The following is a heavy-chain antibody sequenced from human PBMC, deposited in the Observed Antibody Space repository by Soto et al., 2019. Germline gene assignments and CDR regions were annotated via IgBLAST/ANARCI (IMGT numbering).Heavy chain of an antibody. V-gene: IGHV1-18*01. D-gene: IGHD5-18*01. CDR2: IRGFNGQT. Sequence: QVQLVQSGPEVKKPGASVKVSCKASGNTFAIHGFSWFRQAPGQGLEWMGWIRGFNGQTNYALKFQGRVTLTTDTCTRKAYIELSSLSSDDTAVYFCARLRPRGVAVVSDYWGQGSLVSVSS. J-gene: IGHJ4*02. CDR3: ARLRPRGVAVVSDY. CDR1: GNTFAIHG.